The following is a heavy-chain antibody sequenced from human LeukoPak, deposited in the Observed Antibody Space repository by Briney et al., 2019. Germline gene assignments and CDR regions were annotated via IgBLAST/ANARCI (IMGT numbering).Heavy chain of an antibody. CDR2: IYYSGST. J-gene: IGHJ4*02. CDR1: GGSISSSSYY. V-gene: IGHV4-39*01. D-gene: IGHD3-10*01. Sequence: PSETLSLTCTVSGGSISSSSYYWGWIRQPPGKGLEWIGSIYYSGSTYYNPSLKSRVTISVDTSKNQFSLKLSSVTAADTAVYYCARNCYGSGSYLVDYWGQGTLVTVSS. CDR3: ARNCYGSGSYLVDY.